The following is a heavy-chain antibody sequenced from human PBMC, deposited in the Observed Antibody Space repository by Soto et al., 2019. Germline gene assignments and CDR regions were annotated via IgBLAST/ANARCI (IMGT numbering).Heavy chain of an antibody. Sequence: ASVKVSCKASGYTFTSYAMHWVRQAPGQRLEWMGWINAGNGNTKYSQKFQGRVTITSDTSAGTAYMELSSLTFEDTAVYFCARTPPQYGIDYWGQGTLVTVSS. CDR1: GYTFTSYA. D-gene: IGHD4-4*01. CDR2: INAGNGNT. J-gene: IGHJ4*02. V-gene: IGHV1-3*01. CDR3: ARTPPQYGIDY.